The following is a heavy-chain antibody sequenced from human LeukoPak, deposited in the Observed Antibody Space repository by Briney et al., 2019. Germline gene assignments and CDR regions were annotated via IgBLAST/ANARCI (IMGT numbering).Heavy chain of an antibody. V-gene: IGHV3-53*01. CDR3: ARGLGYCTSTTCLLPFDY. CDR2: IYSGGST. Sequence: GGSLRLSCSASGFTVSTYYMTWVRQAPGKGLDCVSVIYSGGSTYYADSVKGRFTVSRDNSKNTLYLQMNSLRAEDTAMYYCARGLGYCTSTTCLLPFDYWGQGTLVTVSS. CDR1: GFTVSTYY. J-gene: IGHJ4*02. D-gene: IGHD2-2*01.